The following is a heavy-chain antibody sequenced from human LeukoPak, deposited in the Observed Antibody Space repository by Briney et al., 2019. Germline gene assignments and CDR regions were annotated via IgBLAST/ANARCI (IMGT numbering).Heavy chain of an antibody. J-gene: IGHJ4*02. CDR3: ARGHGQ. CDR2: IYTGGST. CDR1: GFIISGNY. Sequence: PGGSLTLSCVASGFIISGNYMSWVRQAPGKGLEWVSVIYTGGSTAYTDSVKGRFTTSRDTSKNTLYLQMNSLTAEDTAVYYRARGHGQWGQGTLVTVSS. V-gene: IGHV3-66*01.